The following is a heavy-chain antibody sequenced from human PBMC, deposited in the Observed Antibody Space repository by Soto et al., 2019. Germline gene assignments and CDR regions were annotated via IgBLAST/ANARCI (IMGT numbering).Heavy chain of an antibody. CDR1: GFTFSSYA. Sequence: EVQLLESGGDLIQPGGSLRLSCAASGFTFSSYAMSWVRQAPGKGLGWVSAISSSGGSTFYADSVKGRFTISRDNSRNTLYLQMNRLRAEDTAIYYCAKYQPMTQPRPYFDYWGRGTLVTVSS. D-gene: IGHD3-22*01. V-gene: IGHV3-23*01. J-gene: IGHJ4*02. CDR3: AKYQPMTQPRPYFDY. CDR2: ISSSGGST.